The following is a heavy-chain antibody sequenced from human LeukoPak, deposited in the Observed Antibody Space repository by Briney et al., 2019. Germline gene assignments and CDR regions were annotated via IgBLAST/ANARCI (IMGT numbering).Heavy chain of an antibody. Sequence: SETLSLTCTVSGGSISSYYWSWIRQPPGKGLEWIGYIYYTGSTNYNPSLKSRVTMSLDTSKNQFSLKLSSVTAADTAVYYCARDRHWTNDWVFDYWGQGTLVTVSS. J-gene: IGHJ4*02. D-gene: IGHD1/OR15-1a*01. CDR3: ARDRHWTNDWVFDY. CDR1: GGSISSYY. V-gene: IGHV4-59*01. CDR2: IYYTGST.